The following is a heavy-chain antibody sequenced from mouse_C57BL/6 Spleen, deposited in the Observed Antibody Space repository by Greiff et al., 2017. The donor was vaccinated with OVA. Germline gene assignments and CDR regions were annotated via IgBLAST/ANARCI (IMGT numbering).Heavy chain of an antibody. V-gene: IGHV1-74*01. Sequence: QVQLQQPGAELVKPGASVKVSCKASGYTFTSYWMHWVKQRPGQGLEWIGRIHPSDSDTNYNQKFKGKATLTVDKSSSTAYMQLSSLTSEDSAVYYCAMGTIVTLSVFAYWGQGTLVTVSA. CDR1: GYTFTSYW. D-gene: IGHD2-5*01. CDR2: IHPSDSDT. J-gene: IGHJ3*01. CDR3: AMGTIVTLSVFAY.